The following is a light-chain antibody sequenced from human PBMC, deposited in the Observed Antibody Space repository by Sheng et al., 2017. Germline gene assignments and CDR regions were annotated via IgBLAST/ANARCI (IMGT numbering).Light chain of an antibody. Sequence: EIVLTQSPGTLSLSPGERATLSCRASQSVTSSYLAWYQQRPGQAPRLLIYGASSRATGISDRFSGSGSGADFTLTISRLEPEDFAVYYCQQYAGSPRTFGQGTKVEIK. V-gene: IGKV3-20*01. CDR1: QSVTSSY. CDR3: QQYAGSPRT. J-gene: IGKJ1*01. CDR2: GAS.